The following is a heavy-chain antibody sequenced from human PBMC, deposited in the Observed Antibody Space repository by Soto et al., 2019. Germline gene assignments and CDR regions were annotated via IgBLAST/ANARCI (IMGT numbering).Heavy chain of an antibody. D-gene: IGHD3-16*01. V-gene: IGHV3-15*07. Sequence: PGGSLRLSCAASGFTFNNAWMHWVRQAPGRGPEWVGRIKRKFEGDTTDLAAPVKGRFSISRDDSKNTLYLQMSSLKTEDTAVYYCTTDATFRPYDYVYYWGQGTLVTVSS. CDR2: IKRKFEGDTT. CDR1: GFTFNNAW. CDR3: TTDATFRPYDYVYY. J-gene: IGHJ4*02.